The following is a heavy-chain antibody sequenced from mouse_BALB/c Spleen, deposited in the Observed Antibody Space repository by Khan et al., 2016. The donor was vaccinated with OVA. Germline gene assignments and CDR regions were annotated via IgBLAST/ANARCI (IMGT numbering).Heavy chain of an antibody. D-gene: IGHD1-2*01. CDR1: GYTLTSYY. J-gene: IGHJ2*01. CDR2: INPGNGGT. CDR3: TRNYGYDYFDY. V-gene: IGHV1S81*02. Sequence: QVQLQQSGAELVKPGASVKLSCKASGYTLTSYYMYWVKQRPGQGLEWIGGINPGNGGTNLNEKFKNKATLTVDKSSTTVYMQLSSLTSEDSAVYYCTRNYGYDYFDYWGQGTTLTVSS.